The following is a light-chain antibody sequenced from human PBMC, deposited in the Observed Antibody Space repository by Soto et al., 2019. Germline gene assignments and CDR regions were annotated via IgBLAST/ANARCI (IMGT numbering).Light chain of an antibody. Sequence: QSALTQPPSASGSPGQSVTISCTGTSSDVGGYNHVSWYQQHPGKAPKVMIWQVRERPSGVPDRFSGSNSGNTASLTVSGLQAEDEADYYCSSYSGRYHWVFGGGTKLTVL. CDR1: SSDVGGYNH. CDR3: SSYSGRYHWV. J-gene: IGLJ3*02. V-gene: IGLV2-8*01. CDR2: QVR.